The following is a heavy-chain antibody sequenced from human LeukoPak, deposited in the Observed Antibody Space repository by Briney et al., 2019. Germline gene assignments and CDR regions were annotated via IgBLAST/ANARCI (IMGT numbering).Heavy chain of an antibody. J-gene: IGHJ4*02. D-gene: IGHD2-21*02. CDR3: ARDYFYCGGDCFVGY. V-gene: IGHV3-21*04. Sequence: SGGSLRLSCAASGFTFSSYSMNWVRQAPGKGLEWVSSISGGSRSIYYVDSVKGRFTISRDNAKNSLYLQVNSLRAEDTAIYYCARDYFYCGGDCFVGYWGQGTLVTVSS. CDR1: GFTFSSYS. CDR2: ISGGSRSI.